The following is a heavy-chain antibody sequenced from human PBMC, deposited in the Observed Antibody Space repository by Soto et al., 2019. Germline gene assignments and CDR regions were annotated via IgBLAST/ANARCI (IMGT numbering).Heavy chain of an antibody. CDR3: ARGLQVHDRMDV. J-gene: IGHJ6*02. CDR1: GFIFSNYA. CDR2: ISFDGRNK. D-gene: IGHD4-4*01. V-gene: IGHV3-30*04. Sequence: QVQLVESGGGMVQPGRSLRLSCAASGFIFSNYAMHWVRQAPGKGLEWVAVISFDGRNKYYADSVKGRFTISRDNSKLTLYLQMDSLRTEDTAVYYCARGLQVHDRMDVWGLATTVSASS.